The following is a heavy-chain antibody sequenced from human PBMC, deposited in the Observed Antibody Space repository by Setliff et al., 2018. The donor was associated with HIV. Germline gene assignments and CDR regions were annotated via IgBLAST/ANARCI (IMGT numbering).Heavy chain of an antibody. D-gene: IGHD3-10*01. CDR1: GFAFSDYD. V-gene: IGHV3-23*01. CDR2: ISGSAGST. Sequence: GGSLRLSCATSGFAFSDYDLHWVRQVTGEGLEWVSAISGSAGSTYYADSVKGRFTISGDNSKNTLYLQMNSLRAEDTAVYYCAKPYRGSVVRDQGYMDVWGKGTTVTSP. J-gene: IGHJ6*03. CDR3: AKPYRGSVVRDQGYMDV.